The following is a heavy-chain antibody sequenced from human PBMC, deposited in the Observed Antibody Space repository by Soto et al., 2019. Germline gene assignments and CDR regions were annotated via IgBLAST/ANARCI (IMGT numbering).Heavy chain of an antibody. CDR2: ISGSGGRT. D-gene: IGHD3-9*01. Sequence: PGGSLXLSCPPPGFTFSSDAMSWVRQAPGKGLEWVSAISGSGGRTYYADSAKGRFTSSRDNCEKTLYLQMSSLRAEDTAVYYCAKVGYDILAGYYIFIGFDGFGIWGQGTMVTVSS. CDR3: AKVGYDILAGYYIFIGFDGFGI. J-gene: IGHJ3*02. CDR1: GFTFSSDA. V-gene: IGHV3-23*01.